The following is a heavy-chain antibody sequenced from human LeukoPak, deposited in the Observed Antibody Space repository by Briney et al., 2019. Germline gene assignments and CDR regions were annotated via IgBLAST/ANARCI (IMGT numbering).Heavy chain of an antibody. CDR3: AINWLAYCGGDCYSNAFDI. Sequence: SVKVSCKASGGTFSSYAISWVRQAPGQGLEWMGGIIPIFGTANYAQKFQGRVTITADESTSTAYMELSSLRSEDTAVYYCAINWLAYCGGDCYSNAFDIWGQGTMVTVSS. V-gene: IGHV1-69*13. D-gene: IGHD2-21*02. J-gene: IGHJ3*02. CDR1: GGTFSSYA. CDR2: IIPIFGTA.